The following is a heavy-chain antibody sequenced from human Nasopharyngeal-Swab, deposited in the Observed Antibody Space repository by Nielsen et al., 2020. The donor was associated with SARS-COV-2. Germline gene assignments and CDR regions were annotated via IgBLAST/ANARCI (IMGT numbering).Heavy chain of an antibody. Sequence: GESLKISCAASGFTFSSYWMHWVRQAPGKGLEWVSRINSDGSSTNYADSVKGRFTISRDNAKNTLYLQMNSLRAEDTAVYYCARGTYYDILTGYSYFDYWGQGTLVTVSS. CDR1: GFTFSSYW. V-gene: IGHV3-74*01. J-gene: IGHJ4*02. CDR3: ARGTYYDILTGYSYFDY. CDR2: INSDGSST. D-gene: IGHD3-9*01.